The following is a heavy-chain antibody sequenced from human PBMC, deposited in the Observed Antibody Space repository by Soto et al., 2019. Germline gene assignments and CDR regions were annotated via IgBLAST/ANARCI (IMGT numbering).Heavy chain of an antibody. J-gene: IGHJ4*02. V-gene: IGHV3-9*01. CDR1: GFTFDDYA. D-gene: IGHD2-15*01. Sequence: GGALRLSCAASGFTFDDYAMHWGRQAPGKVLEWVSGISWNSVSIGYADSVKGRFTISRDNAKNSLYLQMNSLRAEDTALYYCAKEPESTPGYYFDSWGQGP. CDR2: ISWNSVSI. CDR3: AKEPESTPGYYFDS.